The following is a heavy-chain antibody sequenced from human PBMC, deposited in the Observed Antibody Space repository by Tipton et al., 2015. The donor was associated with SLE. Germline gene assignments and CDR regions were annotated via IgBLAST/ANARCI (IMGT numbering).Heavy chain of an antibody. V-gene: IGHV4-61*02. CDR2: IYTSGST. CDR3: ARDRGGLVFDL. CDR1: GGSISSGSYY. J-gene: IGHJ2*01. D-gene: IGHD2-8*02. Sequence: TLSLTCTVSGGSISSGSYYWSWIRQPAGKGLEWIGRIYTSGSTNYNPSLKSRVTISVDTSKTQFSLKLSSVTAADTAVYYWARDRGGLVFDLWGRGTLVTVSS.